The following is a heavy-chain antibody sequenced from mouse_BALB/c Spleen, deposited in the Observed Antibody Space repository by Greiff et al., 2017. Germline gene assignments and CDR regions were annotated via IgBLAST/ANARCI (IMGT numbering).Heavy chain of an antibody. V-gene: IGHV5-4*02. Sequence: VQLKESGGGLVKPGGSLKLSCAASGFTFSDYYMYWVRQTPEKRLEWVATISDGGSYTYYPDSVKGRFTISRDNAKNNLYLQMSSLKSEDTAMYYCARGGTMIRAMDYWGQGTSVTVSS. D-gene: IGHD2-4*01. CDR1: GFTFSDYY. CDR2: ISDGGSYT. CDR3: ARGGTMIRAMDY. J-gene: IGHJ4*01.